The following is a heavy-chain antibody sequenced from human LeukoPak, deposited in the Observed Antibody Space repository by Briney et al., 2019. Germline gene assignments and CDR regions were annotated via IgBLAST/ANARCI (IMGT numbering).Heavy chain of an antibody. V-gene: IGHV3-11*01. CDR2: IYFTGDII. D-gene: IGHD6-13*01. CDR1: GFPFSDYH. J-gene: IGHJ4*02. CDR3: AREGEQQLVLDY. Sequence: PGESLRLSCAASGFPFSDYHMSWIRQAPGKGLEWVSYIYFTGDIIYYADSVKGRFTISRDNAKNSLYLQMNSLKAEDTAVYYCAREGEQQLVLDYWGQGTLVTVSS.